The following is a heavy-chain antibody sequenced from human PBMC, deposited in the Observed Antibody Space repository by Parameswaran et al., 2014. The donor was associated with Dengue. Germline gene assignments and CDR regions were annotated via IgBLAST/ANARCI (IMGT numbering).Heavy chain of an antibody. CDR2: ISYDGSNK. CDR3: ARGLGATTRKDY. D-gene: IGHD5-12*01. Sequence: VRQMPGKGLEWVAVISYDGSNKYYADSVKGRFTISRDNSKNTLYLQMNSLRAEDTAVYYCARGLGATTRKDYWGQGTLVTVSS. J-gene: IGHJ4*02. V-gene: IGHV3-30*04.